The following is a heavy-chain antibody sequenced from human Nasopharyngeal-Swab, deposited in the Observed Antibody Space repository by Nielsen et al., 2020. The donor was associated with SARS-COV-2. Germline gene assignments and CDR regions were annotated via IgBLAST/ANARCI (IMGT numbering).Heavy chain of an antibody. CDR3: AILEGNGSGSP. Sequence: GGSLRLSCAASGFTVSSNYVNWVRQAPGKGLEWVSVIYTGGSTYYADSVKGRFTISRDNSKNTLYLQMNSLRAEDTAVYYCAILEGNGSGSPWGQGTLVTVSS. V-gene: IGHV3-66*01. D-gene: IGHD3-10*01. CDR1: GFTVSSNY. CDR2: IYTGGST. J-gene: IGHJ5*02.